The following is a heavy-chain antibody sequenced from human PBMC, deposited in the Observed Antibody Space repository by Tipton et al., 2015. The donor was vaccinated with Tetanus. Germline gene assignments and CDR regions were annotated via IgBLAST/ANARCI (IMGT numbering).Heavy chain of an antibody. CDR3: ARYSSSSTRIDY. D-gene: IGHD6-13*01. CDR1: GGSISSSSYY. Sequence: TLSLTCTVSGGSISSSSYYWGWIRQPPGKGLEWIGSIYYSGSTYYNPSLKSRVTISVDTSKNQFSLKLSSVTAADTAVYYCARYSSSSTRIDYWGQGTLVTVSS. CDR2: IYYSGST. J-gene: IGHJ4*02. V-gene: IGHV4-39*07.